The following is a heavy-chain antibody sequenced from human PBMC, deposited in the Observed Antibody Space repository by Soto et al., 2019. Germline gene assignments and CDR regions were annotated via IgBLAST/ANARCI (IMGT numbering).Heavy chain of an antibody. Sequence: QVQLVQSGAEVKKPGASVKVSCKASGYTFTSYYMHWVRQAPGQGLEWMGIINPSGGSTSYAQKFQGRVTMTRDTSTSTVYMELTSLRSEDTAVHYCAGDFPQEYSNSLFDYWGQGTLVTVSS. CDR1: GYTFTSYY. D-gene: IGHD6-6*01. J-gene: IGHJ4*02. CDR2: INPSGGST. V-gene: IGHV1-46*03. CDR3: AGDFPQEYSNSLFDY.